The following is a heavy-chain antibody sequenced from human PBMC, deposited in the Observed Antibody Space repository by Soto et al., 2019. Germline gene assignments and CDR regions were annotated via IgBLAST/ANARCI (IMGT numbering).Heavy chain of an antibody. V-gene: IGHV4-31*03. Sequence: SETLSLTCTVSGGSISSGGYYWSWIRQHPGKGLEWIGYIYYSGSTNYNPSLKSRVTISVDTSKNQFSLKLSSVTAADTAVYYCARHVYSYGYYGYWGQGTLVTVSS. CDR3: ARHVYSYGYYGY. J-gene: IGHJ4*02. CDR2: IYYSGST. D-gene: IGHD5-18*01. CDR1: GGSISSGGYY.